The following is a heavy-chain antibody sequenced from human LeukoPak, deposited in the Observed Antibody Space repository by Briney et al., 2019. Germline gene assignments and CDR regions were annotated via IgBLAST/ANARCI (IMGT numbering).Heavy chain of an antibody. Sequence: PSETLSLTCDVSGYAIRSSHYWGWIRHPPGRGLQWIGHVNFHGTSAYNASLRGRVTISIEASKNRFSLRLTSVTGADAAIYYCARVVSQAAPDWYMDVWGGGTVVIVSS. CDR2: VNFHGTS. D-gene: IGHD2-21*01. CDR3: ARVVSQAAPDWYMDV. V-gene: IGHV4-38-2*01. CDR1: GYAIRSSHY. J-gene: IGHJ2*01.